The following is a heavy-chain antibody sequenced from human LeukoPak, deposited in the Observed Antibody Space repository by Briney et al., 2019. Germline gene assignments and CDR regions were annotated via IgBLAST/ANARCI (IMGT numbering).Heavy chain of an antibody. CDR3: AREVGGYCSGGSCFGLDY. V-gene: IGHV3-23*01. J-gene: IGHJ4*02. Sequence: GGSLRLSCAASGFTFSSYAMSWVRQAPGKGLEWVSAISGSGGSTYYADSVKGRFTISRDNSKNTLYLQMNSLRAEDTAVYYCAREVGGYCSGGSCFGLDYWGQGTLVTVSS. CDR2: ISGSGGST. CDR1: GFTFSSYA. D-gene: IGHD2-15*01.